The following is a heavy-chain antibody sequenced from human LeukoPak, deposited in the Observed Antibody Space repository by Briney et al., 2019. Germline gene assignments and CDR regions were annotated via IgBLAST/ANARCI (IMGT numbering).Heavy chain of an antibody. CDR3: ARGRATYYYDSSGYNY. CDR1: GGSFSGYY. V-gene: IGHV4-34*01. J-gene: IGHJ4*02. Sequence: SETLSLTCAVYGGSFSGYYWSWVRQPPGKGLEWIGEINHSGSTNYNPSLKSRVTISVDTSKNQFSLKLSSVTAADTAVYYCARGRATYYYDSSGYNYWGQGTLVTVSS. D-gene: IGHD3-22*01. CDR2: INHSGST.